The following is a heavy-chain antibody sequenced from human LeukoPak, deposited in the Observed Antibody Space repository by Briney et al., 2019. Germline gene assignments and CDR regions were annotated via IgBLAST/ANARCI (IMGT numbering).Heavy chain of an antibody. V-gene: IGHV3-23*01. D-gene: IGHD5-12*01. J-gene: IGHJ4*02. Sequence: PGGSLRLSCAASGFTFSDFAMSWVRQAPGKGLEWVSRISNAAGTTNYADSVKGRFTISRDNFKNTVFLQMNNLRAADTATYFCAKDGLRGYDFDYWGQGILSPSPQ. CDR1: GFTFSDFA. CDR3: AKDGLRGYDFDY. CDR2: ISNAAGTT.